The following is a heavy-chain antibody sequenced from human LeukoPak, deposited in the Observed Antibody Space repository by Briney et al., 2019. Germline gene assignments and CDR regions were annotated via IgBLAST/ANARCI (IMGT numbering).Heavy chain of an antibody. D-gene: IGHD6-19*01. CDR3: ARDMKQWLVDAFNI. CDR1: GYTFTGYY. Sequence: ASVTLSCTASGYTFTGYYMPWVRQAPGQGLEWMGWISPYNGNANYAQNFQGRVTLTADTSTTTAYMDLTNLSSADTAVYYCARDMKQWLVDAFNIWGQGTMVTVAS. CDR2: ISPYNGNA. J-gene: IGHJ3*02. V-gene: IGHV1-18*04.